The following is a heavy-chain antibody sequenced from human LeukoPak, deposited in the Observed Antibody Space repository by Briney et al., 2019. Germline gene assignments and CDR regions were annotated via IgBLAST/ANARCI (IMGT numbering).Heavy chain of an antibody. CDR2: INPNSGGT. CDR1: GYTFTGYY. CDR3: ARVDTVGTVNPFY. J-gene: IGHJ4*02. D-gene: IGHD5-12*01. V-gene: IGHV1-2*02. Sequence: GAPVKVSCKASGYTFTGYYMHWVRQAPGQGLEWMGWINPNSGGTNYAQKFQGRVTMTRDTSISTAYMELSRLRPDDTAVYYCARVDTVGTVNPFYWGQGTLVTVSS.